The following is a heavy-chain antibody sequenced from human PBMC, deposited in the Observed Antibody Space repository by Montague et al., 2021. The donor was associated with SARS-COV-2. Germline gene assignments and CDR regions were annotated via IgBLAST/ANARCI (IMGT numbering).Heavy chain of an antibody. V-gene: IGHV4-31*03. D-gene: IGHD6-19*01. CDR1: GGSISSGGYY. CDR3: ARDTRLVGGTARLDY. Sequence: TLSLTCTVSGGSISSGGYYWSWIRQPPGKGLEWIGNIYYDGSTYYNPSFKSRVTISVDTSKNQFSLKLSSVTAADTAVYYCARDTRLVGGTARLDYWGQGTLVTVSS. J-gene: IGHJ4*02. CDR2: IYYDGST.